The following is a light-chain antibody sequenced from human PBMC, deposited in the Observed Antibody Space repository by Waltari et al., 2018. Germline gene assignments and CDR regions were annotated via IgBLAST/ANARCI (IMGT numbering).Light chain of an antibody. J-gene: IGLJ1*01. CDR3: SSYAGPSTHYV. CDR2: DVS. V-gene: IGLV2-14*03. Sequence: QSALTQPASVSGSPGQSLTISCTGPSSDVGAYDFVSLYQRHPGKVPTLMIYDVSNRPSGVSNRFSGSKSGNTASLTISGLQGEDEADYFCSSYAGPSTHYVFGTETKVTVL. CDR1: SSDVGAYDF.